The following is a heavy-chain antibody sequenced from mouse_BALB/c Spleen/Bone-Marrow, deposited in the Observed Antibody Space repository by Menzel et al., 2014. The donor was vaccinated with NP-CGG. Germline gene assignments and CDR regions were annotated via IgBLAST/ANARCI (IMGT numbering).Heavy chain of an antibody. Sequence: QVQLQQSGAELAKPGASVKMSCKASGYTFTNYWMHWIKQRPGQGLEWIGYINPSTGYTEYNQKFKDKATLTADKSSSRAYMQLNSLTSEDSAVYYCARKGYGNYHYYAMDYWGQGTSVTVSS. CDR1: GYTFTNYW. J-gene: IGHJ4*01. CDR2: INPSTGYT. V-gene: IGHV1-7*01. CDR3: ARKGYGNYHYYAMDY. D-gene: IGHD2-1*01.